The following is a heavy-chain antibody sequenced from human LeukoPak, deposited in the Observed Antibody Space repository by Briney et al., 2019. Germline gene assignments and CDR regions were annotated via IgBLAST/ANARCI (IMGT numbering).Heavy chain of an antibody. Sequence: SGTLSLTCAVSGGSVSSGSYYWSWIRQPPGKGLEWIGYIYYSGSTNYNPSLKSRVTISVDTSKNQFSLKLSSVTAADTAVYYCARGSSGWFNWFDPWGQGTLVTVSS. V-gene: IGHV4-61*01. D-gene: IGHD6-19*01. CDR1: GGSVSSGSYY. CDR2: IYYSGST. CDR3: ARGSSGWFNWFDP. J-gene: IGHJ5*02.